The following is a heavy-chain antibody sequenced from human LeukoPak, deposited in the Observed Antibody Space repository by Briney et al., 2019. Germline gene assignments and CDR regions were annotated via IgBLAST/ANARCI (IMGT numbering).Heavy chain of an antibody. J-gene: IGHJ4*02. Sequence: GGSLRLPCAASGFTFNNYAMSWVRQAPGKGLEWVSAISDSGSATNYADPVKGRFTISRDNSKNTLYLQMNSLGAEDTAVYYCAKRSCGGGSCNFDYWGQGTLVTVSS. V-gene: IGHV3-23*01. CDR3: AKRSCGGGSCNFDY. CDR2: ISDSGSAT. CDR1: GFTFNNYA. D-gene: IGHD2-15*01.